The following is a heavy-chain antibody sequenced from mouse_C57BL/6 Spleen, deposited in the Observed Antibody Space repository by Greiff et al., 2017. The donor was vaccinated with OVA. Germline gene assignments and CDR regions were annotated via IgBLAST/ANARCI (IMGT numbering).Heavy chain of an antibody. CDR2: INPNNGGT. CDR1: GYTFTDYY. Sequence: VQLQQSGPELVKPGASVKISCKASGYTFTDYYMNWVKQSHGKSLEWIGDINPNNGGTSYNQKFKGKATLTVDKSSSTAYMELRSLTSEDSAVYYCARSPITTVVASDFDYWGQGTTLTVSS. CDR3: ARSPITTVVASDFDY. J-gene: IGHJ2*01. V-gene: IGHV1-26*01. D-gene: IGHD1-1*01.